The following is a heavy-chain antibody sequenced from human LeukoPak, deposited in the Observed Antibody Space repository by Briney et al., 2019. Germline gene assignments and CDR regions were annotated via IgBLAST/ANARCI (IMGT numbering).Heavy chain of an antibody. J-gene: IGHJ4*02. CDR2: INPNSGAT. CDR3: ARDYYGSGSYSTDY. D-gene: IGHD3-10*01. CDR1: GYTFAGYQ. V-gene: IGHV1-2*02. Sequence: GASVKVSCKASGYTFAGYQMHWVRQAPGQGLEWIEWINPNSGATNYAQEFQGRVTMTRDTSIGTAYMELSRLRSDDTAVYYCARDYYGSGSYSTDYWGQGTLVTVSS.